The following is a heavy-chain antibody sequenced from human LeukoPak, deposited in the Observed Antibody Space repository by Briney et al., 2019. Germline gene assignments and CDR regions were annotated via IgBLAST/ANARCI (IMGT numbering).Heavy chain of an antibody. CDR2: ITGGGSST. CDR3: ANSATGVTRAFDI. D-gene: IGHD2-8*01. V-gene: IGHV3-23*01. CDR1: GFTFSSYA. J-gene: IGHJ3*02. Sequence: GGSLRLSCAASGFTFSSYAMSWVRQAPGKGLEWVSAITGGGSSTFYADSVNGRLAISRDNSKNTLYLQVNSLRAEDTAVYYCANSATGVTRAFDIWGQGTMVTVSS.